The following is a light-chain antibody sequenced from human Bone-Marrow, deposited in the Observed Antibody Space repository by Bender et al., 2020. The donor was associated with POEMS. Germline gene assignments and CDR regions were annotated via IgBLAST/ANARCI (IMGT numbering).Light chain of an antibody. J-gene: IGLJ2*01. V-gene: IGLV2-23*02. CDR2: DVT. CDR1: SSDVGSYNL. Sequence: QSALTQPASVSGSPGQSITISCTGTSSDVGSYNLVSWYQQHPGKAPKLMIFDVTTRPSGVSNRFSGSKSGNTASLTIFGLQADDEADYYCFSYAGSSTVIFRGGTRLTVL. CDR3: FSYAGSSTVI.